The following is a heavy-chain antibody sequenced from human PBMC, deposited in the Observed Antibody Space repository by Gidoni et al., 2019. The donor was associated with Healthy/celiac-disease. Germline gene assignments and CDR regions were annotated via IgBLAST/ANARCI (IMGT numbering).Heavy chain of an antibody. CDR2: IRSKAYGGTT. V-gene: IGHV3-49*03. Sequence: VQRVEAGGGWVQPGRSRRLSGKASGSTCGDYAMSWFRQAPGKGLEWVGFIRSKAYGGTTEYAASVKGRFTISRDDSKSIAYLQMNSLKTEDTAVYYCTRGYSSGWRFDYWGQGTLVTVSS. CDR3: TRGYSSGWRFDY. CDR1: GSTCGDYA. D-gene: IGHD6-19*01. J-gene: IGHJ4*02.